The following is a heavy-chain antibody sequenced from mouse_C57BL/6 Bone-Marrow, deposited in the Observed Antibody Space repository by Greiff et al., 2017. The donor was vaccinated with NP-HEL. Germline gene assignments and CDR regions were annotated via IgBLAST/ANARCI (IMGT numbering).Heavy chain of an antibody. CDR1: GYTFTDYY. Sequence: VQLQESGAELVRPGASVKLSCKASGYTFTDYYINWVKQRPGQGLEWIARIYPGSGNTYYNEKFKGKATLTAEKSSSTAYMQLSSLTSEDSAVYFCARSRYRGAMDYWGQGTSVTVSS. J-gene: IGHJ4*01. CDR2: IYPGSGNT. V-gene: IGHV1-76*01. D-gene: IGHD2-12*01. CDR3: ARSRYRGAMDY.